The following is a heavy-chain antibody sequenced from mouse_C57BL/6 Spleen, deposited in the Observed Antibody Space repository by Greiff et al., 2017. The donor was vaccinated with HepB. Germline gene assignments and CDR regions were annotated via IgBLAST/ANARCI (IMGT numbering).Heavy chain of an antibody. J-gene: IGHJ3*01. CDR1: GYTFTSYW. Sequence: VQLQQPGAELVKPGASVKLSCKASGYTFTSYWMQWVKQRPGQGLEWIGEIDPSDSYTNSNQKFKGKATLTVDTSSSTAYMQLSSLTSEDSAVYYCARWDYDVWFAYWGQGTLVTVSA. D-gene: IGHD2-4*01. CDR2: IDPSDSYT. CDR3: ARWDYDVWFAY. V-gene: IGHV1-50*01.